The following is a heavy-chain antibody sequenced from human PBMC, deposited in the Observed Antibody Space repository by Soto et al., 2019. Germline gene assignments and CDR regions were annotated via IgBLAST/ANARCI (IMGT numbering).Heavy chain of an antibody. CDR2: IYYSGST. CDR1: GGSISSGGYY. J-gene: IGHJ4*02. CDR3: ARWPQLEPRFDY. V-gene: IGHV4-31*03. D-gene: IGHD1-1*01. Sequence: QVQLQESGPGLVKPSQTLSLTCTVSGGSISSGGYYWSWIRQHPGKGLEWIGYIYYSGSTYYNPSLKSRVXXXVXASKNQFSRKLSSVTAADTAVYYCARWPQLEPRFDYWGQGTLVTVSS.